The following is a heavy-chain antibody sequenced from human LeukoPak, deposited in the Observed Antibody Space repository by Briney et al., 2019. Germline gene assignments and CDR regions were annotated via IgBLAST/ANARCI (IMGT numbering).Heavy chain of an antibody. CDR2: IGSDKP. D-gene: IGHD3-10*02. V-gene: IGHV3-23*01. Sequence: GGSLRLSCEASGFTFSAYAMTWVRQAPGKGLEWVSSIGSDKPHYSDSVKGRFAISRDNSKSMLFLQLNSLRAEDTALYYCARDLHYYVAMDVWGQGTTVTVSS. CDR1: GFTFSAYA. CDR3: ARDLHYYVAMDV. J-gene: IGHJ6*02.